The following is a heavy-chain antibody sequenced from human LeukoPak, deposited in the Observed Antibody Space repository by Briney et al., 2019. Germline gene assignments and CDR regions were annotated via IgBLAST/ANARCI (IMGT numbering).Heavy chain of an antibody. CDR2: IYPGDPDT. CDR3: ARVYREFGVVSSAFDI. D-gene: IGHD3-10*01. Sequence: GESLKISFKGSGYRFTSYWIGWVRQMPGKGLEWMGIIYPGDPDTRYSPSFQGQVTISADKSISTAYLQWSSLKASDTAMYYCARVYREFGVVSSAFDIWGQGTMVTVSS. V-gene: IGHV5-51*01. J-gene: IGHJ3*02. CDR1: GYRFTSYW.